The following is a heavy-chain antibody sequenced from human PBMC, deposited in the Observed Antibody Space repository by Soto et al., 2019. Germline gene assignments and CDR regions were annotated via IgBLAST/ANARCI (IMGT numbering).Heavy chain of an antibody. J-gene: IGHJ5*02. CDR1: GGSISSGGYY. CDR2: IYYSGST. CDR3: AREPDHCSGGSCSPNWFDP. D-gene: IGHD2-15*01. V-gene: IGHV4-31*03. Sequence: QVQLQESGPGLVKPSQTLSLTCTVSGGSISSGGYYWSWIRQHPGKGLEWIGYIYYSGSTYYNPSLKSRVTISVDTSKNQFYLKLSSVTAAETTVYYCAREPDHCSGGSCSPNWFDPWGQGTLVTVS.